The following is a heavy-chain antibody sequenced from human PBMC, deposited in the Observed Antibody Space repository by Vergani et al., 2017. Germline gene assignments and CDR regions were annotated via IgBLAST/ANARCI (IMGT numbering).Heavy chain of an antibody. V-gene: IGHV3-9*01. D-gene: IGHD5-12*01. J-gene: IGHJ3*01. CDR3: TKGSVYYHDSAGHGYDPYTGFDL. CDR1: GITFWKFG. Sequence: EVQLVESGGGLAQPGGSLRLSCEASGITFWKFGMHWVRQGPGKGLEWVSGISWNSGVVDYADSVRGRFTISRDNAKNSLFLEMNSLRFEDTAVYFCTKGSVYYHDSAGHGYDPYTGFDLWGQGTLVTVSS. CDR2: ISWNSGVV.